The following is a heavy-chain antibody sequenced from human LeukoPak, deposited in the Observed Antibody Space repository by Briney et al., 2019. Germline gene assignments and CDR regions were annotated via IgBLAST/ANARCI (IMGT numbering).Heavy chain of an antibody. D-gene: IGHD3-10*01. CDR3: ARDHYYGSDFDY. CDR1: GYTFTGYY. CDR2: INPNSGGT. Sequence: ASVKVSCKASGYTFTGYYMHWVRQAPGQGLEWMGWINPNSGGTNYAQKFQGRVTMTRDTSISTAYMELSRLRSDDTAVYFCARDHYYGSDFDYWGQGTLVTVSS. V-gene: IGHV1-2*02. J-gene: IGHJ4*02.